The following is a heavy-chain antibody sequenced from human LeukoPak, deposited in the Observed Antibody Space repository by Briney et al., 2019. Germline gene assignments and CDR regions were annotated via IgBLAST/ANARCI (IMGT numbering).Heavy chain of an antibody. CDR3: ARASVRVAAAGTGEYFQH. J-gene: IGHJ1*01. V-gene: IGHV4-34*01. CDR2: INHSGST. CDR1: GGSFSGYY. Sequence: PSETLPLTCAVYGGSFSGYYWSWIRQPPGKGLEWIGEINHSGSTNYNPSLKSRVTISVDTSKNQFSPKLSSVTAADTAVYYCARASVRVAAAGTGEYFQHWGQGTLVTVSS. D-gene: IGHD6-13*01.